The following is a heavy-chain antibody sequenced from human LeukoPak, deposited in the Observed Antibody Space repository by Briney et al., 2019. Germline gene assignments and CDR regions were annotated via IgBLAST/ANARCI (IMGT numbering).Heavy chain of an antibody. J-gene: IGHJ5*02. CDR3: ARKGFGEYWFDP. V-gene: IGHV1-69*01. CDR1: GGTFSSYA. CDR2: IIPIFGTA. Sequence: ASVKVSCKASGGTFSSYAISWVRQAPGQELEWMGGIIPIFGTANYAQKFQGRVTITADESTSTAYMELSSLRSEDTAVHYCARKGFGEYWFDPWGQGTLVTVSS. D-gene: IGHD3-10*01.